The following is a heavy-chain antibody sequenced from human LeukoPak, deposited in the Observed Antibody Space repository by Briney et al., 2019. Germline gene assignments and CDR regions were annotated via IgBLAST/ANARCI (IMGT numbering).Heavy chain of an antibody. Sequence: SETLSLTCTVSGGSISSYYWSWIRQPAGKGLEWIGRIYTSGSTNYNPSLKSRVTMSVDTSKNQFSLKLSSVTAADTAVYYYAREPVVVPAAIYEARFDPWGQGTLVTVSS. CDR3: AREPVVVPAAIYEARFDP. CDR1: GGSISSYY. D-gene: IGHD2-2*02. J-gene: IGHJ5*02. CDR2: IYTSGST. V-gene: IGHV4-4*07.